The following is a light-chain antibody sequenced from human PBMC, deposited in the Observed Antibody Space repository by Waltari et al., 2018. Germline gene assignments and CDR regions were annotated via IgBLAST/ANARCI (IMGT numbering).Light chain of an antibody. J-gene: IGKJ4*01. CDR3: QQYNSYPPT. CDR1: QSISNW. Sequence: DIQMAQSPSTLSASVGDRVTITCRASQSISNWLAWYQQKPGKAPKVPIYEASNLKSGVPSRFSGSGSGTEFTLTIINLQPDDFGIYYCQQYNSYPPTFGGGTKVEIK. CDR2: EAS. V-gene: IGKV1-5*03.